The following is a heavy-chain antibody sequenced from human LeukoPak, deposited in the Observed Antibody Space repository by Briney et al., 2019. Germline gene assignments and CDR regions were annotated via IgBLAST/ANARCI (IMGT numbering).Heavy chain of an antibody. CDR2: IKSKRDGGTT. Sequence: PGESLRLSCAGSGITFSNVWMSWVRRAPGKGLEWVGRIKSKRDGGTTDYAALVKGRFTVSRDDSKNTLYLQMNSLKTEDTAVYYCTTQTTVITGYWGQGTLVTVSP. CDR1: GITFSNVW. CDR3: TTQTTVITGY. V-gene: IGHV3-15*01. D-gene: IGHD4-17*01. J-gene: IGHJ4*02.